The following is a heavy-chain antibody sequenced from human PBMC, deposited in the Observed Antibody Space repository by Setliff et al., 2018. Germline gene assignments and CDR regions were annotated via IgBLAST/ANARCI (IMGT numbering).Heavy chain of an antibody. V-gene: IGHV1-8*02. CDR2: MNPNSGNT. Sequence: ASVKVSCKASGYTFINYDINWVRQATGQGLEWMGWMNPNSGNTGYAQKFQGRVTMTRNTSISTAYMELSSLRSEDTAVYYCARPMYDILTGPPYGMDVWGQGTTVTVSS. J-gene: IGHJ6*02. CDR3: ARPMYDILTGPPYGMDV. D-gene: IGHD3-9*01. CDR1: GYTFINYD.